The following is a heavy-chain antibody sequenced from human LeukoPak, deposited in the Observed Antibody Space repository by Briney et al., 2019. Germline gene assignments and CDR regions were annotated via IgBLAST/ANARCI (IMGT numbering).Heavy chain of an antibody. CDR3: ADYSSGYQFDY. D-gene: IGHD3-22*01. V-gene: IGHV1-18*01. CDR2: ISAYNGNT. J-gene: IGHJ4*02. Sequence: ASVKVSCKASGYTFTSYGISWVRQAPGQGLEWMGWISAYNGNTNYAQKLQGRVTMTTDTSTSTAYMELRSLRSEDTAVYYCADYSSGYQFDYWGQGTLVTVSS. CDR1: GYTFTSYG.